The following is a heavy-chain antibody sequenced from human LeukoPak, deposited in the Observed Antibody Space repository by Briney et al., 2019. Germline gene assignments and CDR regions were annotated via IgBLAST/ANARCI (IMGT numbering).Heavy chain of an antibody. CDR2: ISYDGSNK. J-gene: IGHJ3*02. Sequence: GGSLRLSCAASGFTFSSYAMHWVRQAPGKGLEWVAVISYDGSNKYYADSVKGRFTISRDNSKNTLYLQMNSLRAEDTAVYYCARAGPKQWELRGDAFDIWGQGTMVTVSS. CDR3: ARAGPKQWELRGDAFDI. D-gene: IGHD1-26*01. CDR1: GFTFSSYA. V-gene: IGHV3-30-3*01.